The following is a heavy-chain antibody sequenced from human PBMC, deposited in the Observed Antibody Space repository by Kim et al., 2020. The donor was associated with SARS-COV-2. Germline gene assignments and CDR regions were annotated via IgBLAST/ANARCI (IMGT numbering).Heavy chain of an antibody. CDR1: GFTFSSYA. CDR3: AKAMVRDPRSSYNWYFDL. CDR2: ISGSGGST. J-gene: IGHJ2*01. D-gene: IGHD3-10*01. Sequence: GGSLRLSCAASGFTFSSYAMSWVRQAPGKGLEWVSAISGSGGSTYYADSVKGRFTISRDNSKNTLYLQMNSLRAEDTAVYYCAKAMVRDPRSSYNWYFDLWGRGTLVTVSS. V-gene: IGHV3-23*01.